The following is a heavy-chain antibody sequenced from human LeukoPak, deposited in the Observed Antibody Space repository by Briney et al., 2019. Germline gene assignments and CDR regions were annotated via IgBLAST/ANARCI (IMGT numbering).Heavy chain of an antibody. Sequence: GEPLKISCKGSGYSFTTYWIAWARHIPGKGLEWRGILYSADSDTRYSPSFQGQVTISADKSISTAYLQWSSLKASDTAMYYCARQDSSGWYLDYWGQGTLVTVSS. CDR3: ARQDSSGWYLDY. D-gene: IGHD6-19*01. CDR1: GYSFTTYW. J-gene: IGHJ4*02. V-gene: IGHV5-51*01. CDR2: LYSADSDT.